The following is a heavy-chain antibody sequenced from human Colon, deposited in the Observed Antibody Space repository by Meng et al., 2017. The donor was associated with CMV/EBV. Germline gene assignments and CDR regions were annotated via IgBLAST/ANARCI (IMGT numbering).Heavy chain of an antibody. J-gene: IGHJ6*02. CDR1: GGPIDDGSFY. V-gene: IGHV4-30-4*08. Sequence: LRLSCSVSGGPIDDGSFYWSWIRQSPGKGLEWIGYVYWNGDSYYNPSLKGRITISVDTSKNHFSLKVNSVTAADTAVYYYSRVAGVHSYGMYVWGQGTTVTVSS. CDR2: VYWNGDS. D-gene: IGHD3-10*01. CDR3: SRVAGVHSYGMYV.